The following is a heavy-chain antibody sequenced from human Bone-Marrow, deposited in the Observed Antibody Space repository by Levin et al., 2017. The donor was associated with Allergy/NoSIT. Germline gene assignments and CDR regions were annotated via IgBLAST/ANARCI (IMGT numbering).Heavy chain of an antibody. CDR3: AKPPSGNNAWGYFDL. V-gene: IGHV3-23*01. J-gene: IGHJ4*02. Sequence: PGGSLRLSCVASGFTFNIHAMNWVRQAPGKGLEWVSAISVRGGQTYYSDSVKGRFTISRDNSKDTLYLQLDSLRAEDTAIYYCAKPPSGNNAWGYFDLWGQGTLVTVSS. CDR2: ISVRGGQT. CDR1: GFTFNIHA. D-gene: IGHD3-16*01.